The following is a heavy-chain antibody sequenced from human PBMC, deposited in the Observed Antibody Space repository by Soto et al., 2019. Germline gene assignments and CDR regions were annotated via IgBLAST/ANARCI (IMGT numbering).Heavy chain of an antibody. CDR2: IHYSGST. CDR1: GDSISGGDYY. J-gene: IGHJ4*02. CDR3: ARDQRALRYFDY. V-gene: IGHV4-30-4*01. Sequence: SETLSLTCSVSGDSISGGDYYWTWIRQPPGEALEWIGHIHYSGSTYYNASLKSRLTISVDTSKNEFSLNLNSVTAADTAVYYCARDQRALRYFDYWGLGTLVTVSS.